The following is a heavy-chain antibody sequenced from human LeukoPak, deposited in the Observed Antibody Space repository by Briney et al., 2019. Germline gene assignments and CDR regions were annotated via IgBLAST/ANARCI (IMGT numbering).Heavy chain of an antibody. CDR3: ARVTVGYDILTGYWEYGMDV. CDR1: GDSVSSNSAA. J-gene: IGHJ6*04. CDR2: TYYRSKWYN. D-gene: IGHD3-9*01. V-gene: IGHV6-1*01. Sequence: SQTLSLTCAISGDSVSSNSAAWNWIRQSPSRGLEWLGRTYYRSKWYNDYAVSVKSRTTINPDTSKNQFSLQLNSVTPEDTAVYYCARVTVGYDILTGYWEYGMDVWGKGTTVTVSS.